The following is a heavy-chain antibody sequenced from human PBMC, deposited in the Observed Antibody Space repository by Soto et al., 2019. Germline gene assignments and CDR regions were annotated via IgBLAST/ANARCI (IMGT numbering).Heavy chain of an antibody. CDR2: ISGSGGST. CDR3: AKSPRGDIPDVDIVATVLDY. V-gene: IGHV3-23*01. CDR1: GFTFSSYA. J-gene: IGHJ4*02. D-gene: IGHD5-12*01. Sequence: EVQLLESGGGLVQPGGSLRLSCAASGFTFSSYAMSWVRQAPGKGLEWVSAISGSGGSTYYADSVKGRFTISRDNSKNTLYLQMKSLRAEDTAVYYCAKSPRGDIPDVDIVATVLDYWGQGTLVTVSS.